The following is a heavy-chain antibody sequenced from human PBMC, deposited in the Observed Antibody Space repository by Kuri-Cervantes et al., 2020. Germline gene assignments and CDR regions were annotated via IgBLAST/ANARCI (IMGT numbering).Heavy chain of an antibody. D-gene: IGHD1-26*01. V-gene: IGHV3-33*01. Sequence: GGSLRLSCAASGFTFSSYGMHWVRQAPGKGLEWVAVIWYDGSNKYYADSVKGRFTISRDNAKNTVYLQMNSLRAEDTAVYYCARGASGSYYQDYWGQGTLVTVSS. J-gene: IGHJ4*02. CDR1: GFTFSSYG. CDR2: IWYDGSNK. CDR3: ARGASGSYYQDY.